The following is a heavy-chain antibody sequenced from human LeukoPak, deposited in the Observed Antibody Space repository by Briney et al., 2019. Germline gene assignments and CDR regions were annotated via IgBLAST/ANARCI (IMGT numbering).Heavy chain of an antibody. CDR1: GGTFSSYA. D-gene: IGHD6-19*01. CDR2: IITIFGRG. Sequence: ASVKLSCKASGGTFSSYAISWVRHAPGPGLEWMGRIITIFGRGNYEQKFQGRVTITAAKSTSTAYMELSSLRSEDTAAYYCARDPQRGSGWYGGAFYIWGQGTMVTVSS. V-gene: IGHV1-69*04. J-gene: IGHJ3*02. CDR3: ARDPQRGSGWYGGAFYI.